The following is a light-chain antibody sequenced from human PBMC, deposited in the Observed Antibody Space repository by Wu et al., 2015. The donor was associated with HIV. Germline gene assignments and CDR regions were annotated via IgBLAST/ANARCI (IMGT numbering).Light chain of an antibody. J-gene: IGKJ1*01. CDR3: QQYNSYPWT. CDR1: QSISSW. CDR2: KAS. Sequence: DIQMTQSPSTLSASVGDRVTITCRASQSISSWLAWYQQKPGKAPKLLIYKASSLESGVPSRFSGSGSGTEFTLTISSLQPDDFATYYCQQYNSYPWTFGQGTKGGNQT. V-gene: IGKV1-5*03.